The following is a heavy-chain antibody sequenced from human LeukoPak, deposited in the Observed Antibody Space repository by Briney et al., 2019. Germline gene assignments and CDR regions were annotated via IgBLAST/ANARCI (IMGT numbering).Heavy chain of an antibody. Sequence: PGGSLRLSCAASGFTFSSYGMHWVRQAPGKGLEWVAVISYDGSNKYYADSVKGRFTISRDNSKNTLYLQMNSLRAEDTAVYYCARLGMFSWPSYPDYWGQGTLVTVSS. CDR2: ISYDGSNK. V-gene: IGHV3-30*03. CDR1: GFTFSSYG. CDR3: ARLGMFSWPSYPDY. D-gene: IGHD3-10*02. J-gene: IGHJ4*02.